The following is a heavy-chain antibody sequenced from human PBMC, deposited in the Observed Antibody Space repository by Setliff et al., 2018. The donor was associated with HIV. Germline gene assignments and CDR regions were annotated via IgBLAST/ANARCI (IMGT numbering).Heavy chain of an antibody. J-gene: IGHJ5*02. D-gene: IGHD1-26*01. V-gene: IGHV1-69*06. CDR1: GDIFSFYA. CDR3: ARVAPKWDLLKWFDP. Sequence: SVKVSCKASGDIFSFYALSWVRQAPGQGLEWMGKIIPKSDTTTYAQKFQGRVTMTADKSSNTAYMELTSLTSEETAVYYCARVAPKWDLLKWFDPWGQGTLVTVSS. CDR2: IIPKSDTT.